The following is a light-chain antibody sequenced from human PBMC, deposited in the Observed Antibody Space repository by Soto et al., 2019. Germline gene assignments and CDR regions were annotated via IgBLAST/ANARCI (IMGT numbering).Light chain of an antibody. CDR3: QQDESTPPT. V-gene: IGKV4-1*01. J-gene: IGKJ2*01. CDR2: WAS. Sequence: DIVMTQSPDSLAVSLGERATINCKSSQSVLYSANNKNYLAWYQQRPGQPPKLLIYWASTRESGVPDRFSGSGSGTDFTLTITSLQDEDVAVYYCQQDESTPPTFGQGTKLEIK. CDR1: QSVLYSANNKNY.